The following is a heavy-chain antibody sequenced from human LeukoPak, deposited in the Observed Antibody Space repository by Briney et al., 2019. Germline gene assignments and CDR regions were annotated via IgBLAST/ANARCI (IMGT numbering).Heavy chain of an antibody. V-gene: IGHV4-34*01. J-gene: IGHJ4*02. CDR2: INHSGST. CDR3: ARVVSWFGIYYFDY. D-gene: IGHD3-10*01. CDR1: GGSFSGYY. Sequence: PSETLSLTCAVYGGSFSGYYWSWIRQPPGKGLEWIGEINHSGSTNYNPSLKSRVTISVDTSKNQFSLKLSSVTAADTAVYYCARVVSWFGIYYFDYWGQGTLVTVSS.